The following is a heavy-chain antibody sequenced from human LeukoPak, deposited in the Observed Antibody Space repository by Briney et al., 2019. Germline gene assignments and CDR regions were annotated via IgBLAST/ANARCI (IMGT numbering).Heavy chain of an antibody. Sequence: ASVKVSCKASGYTFTSYGISWVRQAPGQGLEWMGWISAYSGNTNHAQKLQGRVTMTTDTSTSTAYMELRSLRSDDTAVYYCARELSSWYHYYGMDVWGQGTTVTVSS. CDR2: ISAYSGNT. V-gene: IGHV1-18*01. CDR1: GYTFTSYG. CDR3: ARELSSWYHYYGMDV. J-gene: IGHJ6*02. D-gene: IGHD6-13*01.